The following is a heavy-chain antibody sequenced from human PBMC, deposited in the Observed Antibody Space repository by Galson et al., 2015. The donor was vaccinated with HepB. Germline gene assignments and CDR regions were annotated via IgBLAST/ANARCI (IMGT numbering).Heavy chain of an antibody. CDR3: ASGRAASYASGWCY. V-gene: IGHV3-48*03. D-gene: IGHD6-19*01. CDR1: GFTFSSYE. Sequence: SLRLSCAASGFTFSSYEMNWVRQAPGKGLEWVSYTSSSGGTIYYADSVKGRFTISRDNAKNSLYLQMNSLRAEDTAVYYCASGRAASYASGWCYWGQGTLVTVSS. J-gene: IGHJ4*02. CDR2: TSSSGGTI.